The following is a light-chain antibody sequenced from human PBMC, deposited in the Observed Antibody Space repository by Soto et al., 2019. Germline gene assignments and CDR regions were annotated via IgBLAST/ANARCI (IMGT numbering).Light chain of an antibody. Sequence: DIQMTQSPSTLSGSVGDRVTITCRASQSINTYLNWYQQKPGKAPNLLIYAASSLQSGVPSRFSGSGSGTDFTLTINSLHPEDFATYYCQQSYSTPITFGQGTRLEIK. V-gene: IGKV1-39*01. CDR2: AAS. J-gene: IGKJ5*01. CDR3: QQSYSTPIT. CDR1: QSINTY.